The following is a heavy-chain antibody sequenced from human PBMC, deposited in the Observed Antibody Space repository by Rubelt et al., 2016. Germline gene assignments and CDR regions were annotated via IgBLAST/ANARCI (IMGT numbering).Heavy chain of an antibody. Sequence: QEQLVQSGAEVRNPGASVSISCKPSGHNFIGYHIHWVRQAPGQGLEWLGIITSSGGSTSYAQKFQGRVSLTRDTLEPTSLRPEDTAVYFCAARHGTQTYGAFDLWGQGTKVTVSS. D-gene: IGHD6-13*01. CDR2: ITSSGGST. CDR1: GHNFIGYH. J-gene: IGHJ3*01. V-gene: IGHV1-46*01. CDR3: AARHGTQTYGAFDL.